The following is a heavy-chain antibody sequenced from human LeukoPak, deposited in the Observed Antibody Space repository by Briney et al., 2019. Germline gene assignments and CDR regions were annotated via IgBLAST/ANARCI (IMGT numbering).Heavy chain of an antibody. Sequence: SETLSLTCTVSGGSISSYYWSWIRQPPGKGLEWIGYIYYSGSTNYNPSLKSRVTISVDTSKNQSSLKLSSVTAADTAVYYCARGTYYDFWSGYYDFDYWGQGTLVTVSS. V-gene: IGHV4-59*01. CDR1: GGSISSYY. J-gene: IGHJ4*02. CDR2: IYYSGST. D-gene: IGHD3-3*01. CDR3: ARGTYYDFWSGYYDFDY.